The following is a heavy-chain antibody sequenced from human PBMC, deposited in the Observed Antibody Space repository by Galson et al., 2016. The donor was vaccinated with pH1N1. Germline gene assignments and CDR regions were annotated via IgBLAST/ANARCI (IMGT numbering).Heavy chain of an antibody. D-gene: IGHD6-19*01. Sequence: SLRLSCAASGFTFSNFVMSWVRQAPGKGLEWVSTISGSGGSTYYADSVKGRFTISRDNSKNTVYLQMNSLRAEDTALYYCAKHLYSSVDYFDYWGQGTLVTVSS. V-gene: IGHV3-23*01. CDR3: AKHLYSSVDYFDY. CDR2: ISGSGGST. CDR1: GFTFSNFV. J-gene: IGHJ4*02.